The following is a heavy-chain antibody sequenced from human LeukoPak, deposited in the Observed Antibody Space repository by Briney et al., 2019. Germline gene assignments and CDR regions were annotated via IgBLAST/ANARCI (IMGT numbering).Heavy chain of an antibody. CDR2: IIPILGTA. Sequence: SVKVSCKASGGTFSSYAISWVRQAPGQGLEWMGGIIPILGTANYAQKFQGRVTITADESTSTAYMELSSLRSEDTAVYYCARGSGRVSMMESAYYYGMDVWGQGTTVTVS. CDR1: GGTFSSYA. D-gene: IGHD5/OR15-5a*01. J-gene: IGHJ6*02. CDR3: ARGSGRVSMMESAYYYGMDV. V-gene: IGHV1-69*01.